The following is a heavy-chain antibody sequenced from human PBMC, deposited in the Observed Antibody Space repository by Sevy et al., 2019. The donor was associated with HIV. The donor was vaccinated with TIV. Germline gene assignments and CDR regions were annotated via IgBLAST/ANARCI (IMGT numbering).Heavy chain of an antibody. CDR3: ARSSGTMVRGVSNWFDP. V-gene: IGHV4-59*01. CDR2: IYYSGST. Sequence: SETLSLTCTVSGGSISSYYWSWIRQPPGKGLEWIGYIYYSGSTNCNPSLKSRVTISVDTSKNQFSLKLSSVTAADTAVYYCARSSGTMVRGVSNWFDPWGQGTLVTVSS. CDR1: GGSISSYY. J-gene: IGHJ5*02. D-gene: IGHD3-10*01.